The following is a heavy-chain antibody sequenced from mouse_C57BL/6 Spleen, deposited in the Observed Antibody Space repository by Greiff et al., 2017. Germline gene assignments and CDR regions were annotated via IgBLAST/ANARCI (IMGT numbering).Heavy chain of an antibody. CDR1: GYAFSSSW. CDR2: IYPGDGDT. V-gene: IGHV1-82*01. J-gene: IGHJ4*01. D-gene: IGHD1-1*01. Sequence: VQLQQSGPELVKPGASVKISCKASGYAFSSSWMNWVKQRPGKGLEWIGRIYPGDGDTNYNGKFKGKATLTADKSSSTAYMQLSSRTSEDSAVYFCARSRVYYYGSSPYYYAMDYWGQGTSVTVSS. CDR3: ARSRVYYYGSSPYYYAMDY.